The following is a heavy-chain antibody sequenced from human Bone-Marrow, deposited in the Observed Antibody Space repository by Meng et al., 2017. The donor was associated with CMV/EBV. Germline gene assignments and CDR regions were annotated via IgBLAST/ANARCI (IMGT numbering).Heavy chain of an antibody. Sequence: SGTLTLTCTVSGDSVISGSNWGWLRHSPGKGLELIGSLNHTGTAYYTPSLRSRVSISIDTSNNSLSLRLKSVTAADTAIYYCTTSVRASFGVVPYPTSSCYYIMDVWGQGTTVTVSS. CDR2: LNHTGTA. CDR3: TTSVRASFGVVPYPTSSCYYIMDV. CDR1: GDSVISGSN. J-gene: IGHJ6*02. V-gene: IGHV4-38-2*02. D-gene: IGHD3-3*01.